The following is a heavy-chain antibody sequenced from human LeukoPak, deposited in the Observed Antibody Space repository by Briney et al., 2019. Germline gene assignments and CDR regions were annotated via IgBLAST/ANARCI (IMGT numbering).Heavy chain of an antibody. CDR2: ISYSGST. CDR3: ARGDSVAGSPYFDY. J-gene: IGHJ4*02. CDR1: DGSISKYY. Sequence: SETMSLTCTVSDGSISKYYWTWIRQPPGQGLEWIGYISYSGSTHSNPSLKSRVTISVDTSKNKFSLKLNSVTAADTAVYYCARGDSVAGSPYFDYWGQGTLVTVSS. D-gene: IGHD6-19*01. V-gene: IGHV4-59*01.